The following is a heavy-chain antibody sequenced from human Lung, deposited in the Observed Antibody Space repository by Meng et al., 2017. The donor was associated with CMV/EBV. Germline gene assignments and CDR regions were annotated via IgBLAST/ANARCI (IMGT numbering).Heavy chain of an antibody. J-gene: IGHJ5*02. Sequence: AEVKKPGASVKVSCKASGFTFTSYDINWVRQATGHGLEWMGWMNPNSGNTGYAQKFQGRVTMTRNTSISTAYMELSSLRSEDTAVYYCARGYCSGGSCPVFDPWGQGTLVTVSS. D-gene: IGHD2-15*01. CDR3: ARGYCSGGSCPVFDP. CDR2: MNPNSGNT. V-gene: IGHV1-8*01. CDR1: GFTFTSYD.